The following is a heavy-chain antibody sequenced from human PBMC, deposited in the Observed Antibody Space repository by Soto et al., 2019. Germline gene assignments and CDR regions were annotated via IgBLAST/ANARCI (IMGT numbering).Heavy chain of an antibody. CDR2: IYYSGST. CDR3: ARTTEGGWFDP. J-gene: IGHJ5*02. D-gene: IGHD4-17*01. Sequence: QVQLQESGPGLVKPSETLSLTCTVSGGSISSYYWSWIRQPPGKGLEWIGYIYYSGSTNYNPSLKRRVTISVDTSKNQFSLKLSSVTAADTAVYYCARTTEGGWFDPWGQGTLVTVSS. CDR1: GGSISSYY. V-gene: IGHV4-59*01.